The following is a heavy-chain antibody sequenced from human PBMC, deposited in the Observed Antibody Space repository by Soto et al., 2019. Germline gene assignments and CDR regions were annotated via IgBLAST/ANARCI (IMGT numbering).Heavy chain of an antibody. J-gene: IGHJ5*02. CDR2: IYHTGST. D-gene: IGHD2-2*01. Sequence: QLQLQESGPGLVKPSETLSLTCTVSGGSLSANNYYWGWVRQPPGKGLEWIGTIYHTGSTYYNRSLESRVTMSADTSKDQFSLKLSAVTAADTAVYYCARQGGYCSSPNCFANWLDPWGQGTLVTVSS. V-gene: IGHV4-39*01. CDR3: ARQGGYCSSPNCFANWLDP. CDR1: GGSLSANNYY.